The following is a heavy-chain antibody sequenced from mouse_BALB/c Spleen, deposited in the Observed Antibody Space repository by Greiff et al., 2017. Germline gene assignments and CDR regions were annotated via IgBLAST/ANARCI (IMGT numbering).Heavy chain of an antibody. J-gene: IGHJ4*01. CDR3: ARKGTTVAPYAMDY. Sequence: VQLQQSGPGLVQPSQSLSITCTVSGFSLTSYGVHWVRQSPGKGLEWLGVIWSGGSTDYNAAFISRLSISKDNSKSQVFFKMNSLQANDTAIYYCARKGTTVAPYAMDYWGQGTSVTVSS. D-gene: IGHD1-1*01. CDR1: GFSLTSYG. CDR2: IWSGGST. V-gene: IGHV2-2*02.